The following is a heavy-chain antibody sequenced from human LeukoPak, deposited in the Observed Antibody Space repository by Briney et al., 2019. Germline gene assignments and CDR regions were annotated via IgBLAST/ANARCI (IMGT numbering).Heavy chain of an antibody. D-gene: IGHD4-17*01. CDR1: GYTFTGYY. CDR2: INPNSGGT. V-gene: IGHV1-2*02. J-gene: IGHJ5*02. CDR3: AIENDYGDYNWFDP. Sequence: ASVKVSCKSSGYTFTGYYMHWVRQAPGQGLEWMGWINPNSGGTNYAQKFQGRVTMTRDTSICAAYMELSRLRSDDTAVYYCAIENDYGDYNWFDPWGQGTLVTVSS.